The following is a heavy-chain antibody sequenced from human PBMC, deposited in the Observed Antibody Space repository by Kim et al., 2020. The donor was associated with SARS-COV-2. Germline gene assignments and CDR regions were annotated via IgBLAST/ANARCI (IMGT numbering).Heavy chain of an antibody. D-gene: IGHD1-20*01. CDR3: ARDEDNWNLYYFDY. Sequence: AQGFTGRFVFSLDTSVSTAYLQISSLKAEDTAVYYCARDEDNWNLYYFDYWGQGTLVTVSS. V-gene: IGHV7-4-1*02. J-gene: IGHJ4*02.